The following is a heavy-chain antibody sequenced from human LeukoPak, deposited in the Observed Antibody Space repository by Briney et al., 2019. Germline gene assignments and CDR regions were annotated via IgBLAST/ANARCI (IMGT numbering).Heavy chain of an antibody. CDR1: GYTFTSYY. CDR2: INPSGGST. Sequence: GASVKVSCKASGYTFTSYYMHWVRQAPGQGLEWMGIINPSGGSTSYAQKFRGRVTMTRDTSTSTVYMELSSLRSEDTAVYYCARGLTKIYDSSGYYDSNFDYWGQGTLVTVSS. CDR3: ARGLTKIYDSSGYYDSNFDY. V-gene: IGHV1-46*01. J-gene: IGHJ4*02. D-gene: IGHD3-22*01.